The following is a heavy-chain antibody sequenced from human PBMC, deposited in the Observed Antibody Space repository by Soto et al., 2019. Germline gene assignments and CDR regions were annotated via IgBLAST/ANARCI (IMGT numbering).Heavy chain of an antibody. D-gene: IGHD3-10*01. J-gene: IGHJ4*02. CDR3: ARQVWFGELFDY. CDR2: IWYDGSNK. V-gene: IGHV3-33*01. Sequence: TGGSLRLSCAASGFTFSSYGMHWVRQAPGKGLEWVAVIWYDGSNKYYADSVKGRFTISRDNSKNTLYLQMNSLRAEDTAVYYCARQVWFGELFDYWGQGTLVTVSS. CDR1: GFTFSSYG.